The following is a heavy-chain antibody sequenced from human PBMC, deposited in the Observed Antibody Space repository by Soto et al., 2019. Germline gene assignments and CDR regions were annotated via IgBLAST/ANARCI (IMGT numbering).Heavy chain of an antibody. CDR2: ISGGGGST. D-gene: IGHD1-26*01. CDR3: AKETMVVVGGLADF. CDR1: GFAFNNYA. V-gene: IGHV3-23*04. J-gene: IGHJ4*02. Sequence: EVHLVGSGGGLIQPGGSLRLSCAASGFAFNNYAMSWVRQVPGKGLEWVSAISGGGGSTFYADSVKGRFTISRDNSKNTLSLQMNRLRAEDTAVYFCAKETMVVVGGLADFWGQGTLVTVSP.